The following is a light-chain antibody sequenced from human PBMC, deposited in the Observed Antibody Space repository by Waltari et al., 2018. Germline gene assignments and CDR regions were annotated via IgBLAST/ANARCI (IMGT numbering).Light chain of an antibody. CDR3: LQYNSNPWT. CDR1: QGISTY. J-gene: IGKJ1*01. Sequence: IQIDQSPSSLSASARKKVTITCRASQGISTYLNWYQQKPGKAPKRLIYAASSLESGVPSRFSGSGSGTDFTLTISSLQPEDFATYYCLQYNSNPWTFGQGTKVEIK. V-gene: IGKV1-17*01. CDR2: AAS.